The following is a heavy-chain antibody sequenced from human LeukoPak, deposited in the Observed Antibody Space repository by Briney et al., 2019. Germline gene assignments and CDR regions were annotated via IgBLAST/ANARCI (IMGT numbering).Heavy chain of an antibody. D-gene: IGHD3-10*01. Sequence: PGGSLRLSCVASGVIFSDYNLHWIRQAPGRGLEWVAFIGDDGNTRYYADSVKGRFTISRDNSKNTLYLQMNSLRAEDTAIYYCARGFIMVRELIINEDSGGVWGLGTRVTVSS. J-gene: IGHJ3*01. CDR2: IGDDGNTR. V-gene: IGHV3-30*02. CDR3: ARGFIMVRELIINEDSGGV. CDR1: GVIFSDYN.